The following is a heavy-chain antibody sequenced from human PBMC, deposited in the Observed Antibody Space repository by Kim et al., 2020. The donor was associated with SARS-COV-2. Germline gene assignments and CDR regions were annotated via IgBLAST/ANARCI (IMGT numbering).Heavy chain of an antibody. Sequence: GGSLRLSCAASGFTFSDYYMSWIRQAPGKGLEWVSYISSSGSTIYYADSVKGRFTISRDNAKNSLYLQMNSLRAEDTAVYYCAREKGILWWSRRGWFDPWGQGTLVTVSS. V-gene: IGHV3-11*01. CDR1: GFTFSDYY. D-gene: IGHD2-21*01. J-gene: IGHJ5*02. CDR2: ISSSGSTI. CDR3: AREKGILWWSRRGWFDP.